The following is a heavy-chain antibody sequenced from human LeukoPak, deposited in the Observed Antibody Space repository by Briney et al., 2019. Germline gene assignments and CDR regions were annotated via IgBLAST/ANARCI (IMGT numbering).Heavy chain of an antibody. CDR1: GYSLTSGYY. CDR3: ARGHSGYEPFDY. V-gene: IGHV4-38-2*02. J-gene: IGHJ4*02. CDR2: VYYSGST. Sequence: SETLSLTCTVSGYSLTSGYYWGWIRQPPGKGLEWIGSVYYSGSTSYTPSLKSRVTISVDTSKNQFSLTLSSVTAADTAVYYCARGHSGYEPFDYWGQGTLVTVSS. D-gene: IGHD5-12*01.